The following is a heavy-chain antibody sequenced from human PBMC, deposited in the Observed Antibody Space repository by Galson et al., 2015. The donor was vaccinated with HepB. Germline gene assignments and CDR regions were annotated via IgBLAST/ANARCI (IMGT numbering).Heavy chain of an antibody. V-gene: IGHV3-30*02. J-gene: IGHJ2*01. Sequence: SLRLSCAASGFSFRSYGMHWVRQAPGKGLEWVTFLRYDGHYKYNADSVKGRFTISRDNSKNTLYLQMNSLRAEDTAVYYCAKDVRDQITMVRGLIGEGYFDLWGRGTLVTVSS. CDR3: AKDVRDQITMVRGLIGEGYFDL. CDR2: LRYDGHYK. D-gene: IGHD3-10*01. CDR1: GFSFRSYG.